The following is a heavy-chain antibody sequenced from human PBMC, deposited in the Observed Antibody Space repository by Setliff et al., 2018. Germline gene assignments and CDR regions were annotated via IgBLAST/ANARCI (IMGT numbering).Heavy chain of an antibody. V-gene: IGHV3-7*03. J-gene: IGHJ4*02. CDR2: IKEDGSET. D-gene: IGHD6-19*01. Sequence: HPGGSLRLSCAASGFTLRSYWMSWVRQAPGKGLEWVANIKEDGSETYYGGSVKGRFTISRDNAKNSLYLQMNSLRAEDTAVYYCAKDQRESTGWFKLFDYWGQGVLVTVSS. CDR3: AKDQRESTGWFKLFDY. CDR1: GFTLRSYW.